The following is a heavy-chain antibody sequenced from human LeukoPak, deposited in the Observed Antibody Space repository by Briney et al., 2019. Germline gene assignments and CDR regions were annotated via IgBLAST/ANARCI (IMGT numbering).Heavy chain of an antibody. Sequence: GGSLRLSCAVSGFTFSSYWMSWVRQAPGKGLEWVANIKQDGSEKYYVESVKGRFTISRDNAKNALYLKMNSLRAEDTAVYYCARGEDYGGNFPMYYFDYWGQGTLVTVSS. V-gene: IGHV3-7*04. CDR3: ARGEDYGGNFPMYYFDY. D-gene: IGHD4-23*01. CDR1: GFTFSSYW. J-gene: IGHJ4*02. CDR2: IKQDGSEK.